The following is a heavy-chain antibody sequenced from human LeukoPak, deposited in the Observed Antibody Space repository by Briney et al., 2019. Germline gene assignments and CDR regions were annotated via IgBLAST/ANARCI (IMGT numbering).Heavy chain of an antibody. Sequence: GGSLRLSCAASGFTVSSNYMSWVRQAPGKGLEWVSVIYSGGSTYYADSVKGRFTISRDNSKNTLYLRMNSLRAEDTAVYYCARTLPRKDYYGSGIGWFDPWGQGTLVTVSS. CDR1: GFTVSSNY. CDR3: ARTLPRKDYYGSGIGWFDP. V-gene: IGHV3-66*01. D-gene: IGHD3-10*01. CDR2: IYSGGST. J-gene: IGHJ5*02.